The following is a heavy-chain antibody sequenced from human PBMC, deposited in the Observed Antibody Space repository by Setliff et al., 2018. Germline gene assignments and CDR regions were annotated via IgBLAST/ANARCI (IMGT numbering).Heavy chain of an antibody. D-gene: IGHD3-22*01. Sequence: SVKISCKASGFSFSSSALQWVRQARGQRLEWIGWIVVGSGHTDYAQNFQERVTITRDMSTSTAYMELTSLTSEDTALYYCAARYYYDTLPYGSWGQGTRVTVSS. CDR3: AARYYYDTLPYGS. J-gene: IGHJ5*02. CDR1: GFSFSSSA. V-gene: IGHV1-58*01. CDR2: IVVGSGHT.